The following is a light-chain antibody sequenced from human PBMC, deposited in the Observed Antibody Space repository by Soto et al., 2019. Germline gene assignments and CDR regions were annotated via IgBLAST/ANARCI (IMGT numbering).Light chain of an antibody. CDR1: QGISIY. CDR3: QQYYSYSQT. CDR2: AAS. J-gene: IGKJ1*01. V-gene: IGKV1-8*01. Sequence: AIRMTQSPSSLSASTGDRVTITCRASQGISIYLAWYQQKPGKAPKLLIYAASTLQSGVPSRFSGSGSGTDFTLTISCLQSEDFATYYCQQYYSYSQTFGQGTKVDIK.